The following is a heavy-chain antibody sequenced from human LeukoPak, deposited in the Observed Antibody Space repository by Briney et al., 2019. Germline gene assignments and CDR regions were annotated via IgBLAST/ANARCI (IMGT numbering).Heavy chain of an antibody. CDR3: ARLYPGYYFDY. D-gene: IGHD2-8*01. V-gene: IGHV3-33*01. CDR1: GFTFSSYG. J-gene: IGHJ4*02. CDR2: IWYDGSNK. Sequence: GGSLRLSCAASGFTFSSYGMHWVRQAPGKGLEWVAVIWYDGSNKYYADSVKGRFTISRDNSKNTLYLQMNSLRAEDTAVYYCARLYPGYYFDYWGQGTLVTVSS.